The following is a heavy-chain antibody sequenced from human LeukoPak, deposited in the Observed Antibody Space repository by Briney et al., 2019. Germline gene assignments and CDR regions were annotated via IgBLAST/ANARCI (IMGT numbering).Heavy chain of an antibody. J-gene: IGHJ5*02. CDR1: GGSISSYY. Sequence: SSEILSLTCTVSGGSISSYYWSWIRQPPGKGLEWIGYIYYSGSTNYNPSLKSRVTISVDTSKNQFSLKLSSVTAADTAVYYCARTLGYCSGGSCYSGYNWFDPWGQGTLVTVSS. D-gene: IGHD2-15*01. CDR2: IYYSGST. V-gene: IGHV4-59*01. CDR3: ARTLGYCSGGSCYSGYNWFDP.